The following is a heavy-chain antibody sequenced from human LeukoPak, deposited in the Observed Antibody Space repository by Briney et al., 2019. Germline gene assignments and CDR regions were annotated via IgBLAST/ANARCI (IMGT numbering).Heavy chain of an antibody. CDR1: GGSISSGGYS. CDR3: ASLRDGFPWVDY. J-gene: IGHJ4*02. D-gene: IGHD3-16*01. CDR2: IYHSGST. V-gene: IGHV4-30-2*01. Sequence: KPSETLSLTCAVSGGSISSGGYSWSWIRQPPGKGLEWIGYIYHSGSTYYNPSLKSRVTISVDRSKNQFSLKLSSVTAADTAVYYCASLRDGFPWVDYWGQGTLVTVSS.